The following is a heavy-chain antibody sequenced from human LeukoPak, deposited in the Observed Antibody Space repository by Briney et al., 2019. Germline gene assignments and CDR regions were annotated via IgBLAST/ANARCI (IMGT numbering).Heavy chain of an antibody. D-gene: IGHD2-2*01. CDR3: TTDTKTYYYYYYMDV. J-gene: IGHJ6*03. V-gene: IGHV3-15*01. CDR2: IKSKTDGGTT. Sequence: SWVRQAPGKGLEWVGRIKSKTDGGTTDYAAPVKGRFTISRDDSKNTLYLQMNSLKTEDTAVYYCTTDTKTYYYYYYMDVWGKGTTVTVSS.